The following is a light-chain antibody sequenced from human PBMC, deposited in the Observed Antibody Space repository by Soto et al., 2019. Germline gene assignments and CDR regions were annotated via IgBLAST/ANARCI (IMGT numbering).Light chain of an antibody. Sequence: QSALTHPASVSGSPGHSITISCRGTSSDIGSYDHVAWYQQFPGKSPKLIIYAVSDRPSGVSDRFSGSKSGISASLTISGLQTEDEADYCCSSGTDRQSYLFGTGTKV. CDR2: AVS. V-gene: IGLV2-14*03. CDR3: SSGTDRQSYL. J-gene: IGLJ1*01. CDR1: SSDIGSYDH.